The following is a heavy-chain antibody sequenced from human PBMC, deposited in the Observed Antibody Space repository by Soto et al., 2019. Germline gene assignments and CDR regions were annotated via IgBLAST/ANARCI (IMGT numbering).Heavy chain of an antibody. Sequence: AETMSLTCGVYGGSLSAYSWTWLRQSPGKGLEWIGEITHGGSTDYNPALKSRLVMSVDTSKNQFSLRVISVTAADAAVYFCAGVRFYSWSHIYYGLDVWGQGTTVTVSS. D-gene: IGHD3-10*01. CDR1: GGSLSAYS. J-gene: IGHJ6*02. V-gene: IGHV4-34*01. CDR3: AGVRFYSWSHIYYGLDV. CDR2: ITHGGST.